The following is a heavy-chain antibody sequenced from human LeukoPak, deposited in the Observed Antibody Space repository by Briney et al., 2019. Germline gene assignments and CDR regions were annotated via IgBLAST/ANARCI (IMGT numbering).Heavy chain of an antibody. CDR3: ARDSGGNYSYYYYYMDV. Sequence: PGGPLRLSCAASGFTFSTFAMHWVRQAPGKGLEYVSTINNNGDSTYYATSVKGRFTISRDNSKNTLYLQMGSLRPEDMAVYYCARDSGGNYSYYYYYMDVWGKGTTVTVSS. CDR1: GFTFSTFA. D-gene: IGHD1-26*01. J-gene: IGHJ6*03. V-gene: IGHV3-64*01. CDR2: INNNGDST.